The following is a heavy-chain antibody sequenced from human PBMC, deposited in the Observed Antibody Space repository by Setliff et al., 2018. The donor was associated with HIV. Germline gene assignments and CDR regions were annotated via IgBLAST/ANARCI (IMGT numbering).Heavy chain of an antibody. CDR1: GFTFSDYG. D-gene: IGHD3-3*01. CDR2: IMWNSESM. CDR3: AKEGPWGTIFGGFFDS. J-gene: IGHJ4*01. Sequence: LRLSCAASGFTFSDYGMHWVRQVPGKGLEWVAGIMWNSESMDYADLVKGRFTISRDNAKKSLYLQMNSLRPEDTALYYCAKEGPWGTIFGGFFDSWGHGIRVTVSA. V-gene: IGHV3-9*01.